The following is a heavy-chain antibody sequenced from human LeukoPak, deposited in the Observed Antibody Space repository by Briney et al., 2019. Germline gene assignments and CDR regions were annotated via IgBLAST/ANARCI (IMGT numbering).Heavy chain of an antibody. J-gene: IGHJ4*02. D-gene: IGHD2-2*01. Sequence: GGSLRLSCAASGFTFSSYAMHWVRQAPGKGLEWVAVISYDGSNKYYADSAKGRFTISRDNSENTLYLQMNSLRAEDTAVYYCAKERHRYCSSTSCYYFDYWGQGTLVTVSS. CDR3: AKERHRYCSSTSCYYFDY. CDR1: GFTFSSYA. CDR2: ISYDGSNK. V-gene: IGHV3-30*18.